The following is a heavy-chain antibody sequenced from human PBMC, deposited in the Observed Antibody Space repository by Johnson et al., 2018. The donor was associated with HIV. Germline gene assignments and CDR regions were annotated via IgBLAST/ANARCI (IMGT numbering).Heavy chain of an antibody. CDR1: GFTFSNHH. J-gene: IGHJ3*02. CDR3: ARRSGYAFDI. D-gene: IGHD1-1*01. CDR2: ISFSDSTI. Sequence: QVQLVESGGGLVQPGGSLRLSCAVSGFTFSNHHMTWVRQAPGKGLEWVSYISFSDSTIYSADSVQGRFTISRDNAKNSLSLQMNSLRVEDTAVYYCARRSGYAFDIWGQGTMVTVSS. V-gene: IGHV3-11*01.